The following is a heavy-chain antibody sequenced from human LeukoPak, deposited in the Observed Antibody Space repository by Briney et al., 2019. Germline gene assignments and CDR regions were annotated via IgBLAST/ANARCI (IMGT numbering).Heavy chain of an antibody. V-gene: IGHV1-2*06. J-gene: IGHJ3*02. D-gene: IGHD5-18*01. CDR1: GYTFTGYY. Sequence: ASVKVSCKASGYTFTGYYMHWVRQAPGQGLEWMGRINPNSGGTNYAQKFQGRVTMTRDTSISTAYMELSRLRSDDTAVYYCARAPTAMQRVAFDIWGQGTMVTVSS. CDR2: INPNSGGT. CDR3: ARAPTAMQRVAFDI.